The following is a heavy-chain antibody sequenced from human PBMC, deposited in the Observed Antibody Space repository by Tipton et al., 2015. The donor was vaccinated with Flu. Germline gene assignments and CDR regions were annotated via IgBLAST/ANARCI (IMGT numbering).Heavy chain of an antibody. Sequence: GLVKPSQTLSLTCSVSGGSISSGGGYWTWIRQHPGKGLEWIASIYYSGGAYYNPSLESRVTMSVDTSKNQFSLKLNSVTGADTAVYYCARDQGFGGGMSYDYFAMDVWGQGTTVTVSS. D-gene: IGHD3-10*01. CDR3: ARDQGFGGGMSYDYFAMDV. CDR2: IYYSGGA. CDR1: GGSISSGGGY. V-gene: IGHV4-31*03. J-gene: IGHJ6*02.